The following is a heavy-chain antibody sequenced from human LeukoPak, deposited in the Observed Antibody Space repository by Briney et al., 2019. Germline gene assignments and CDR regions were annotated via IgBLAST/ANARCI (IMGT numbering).Heavy chain of an antibody. Sequence: GASVKVSCKASGYTFTSYGISWVRQAPGQGLEWMGWISAYNGNTNYAQKLQGRVTMTEDTSTDTAYMELSSLRSEDTAVYYCATTPMPREQWLTFDYWGQGTLVTVSS. V-gene: IGHV1-18*01. CDR2: ISAYNGNT. J-gene: IGHJ4*02. CDR3: ATTPMPREQWLTFDY. CDR1: GYTFTSYG. D-gene: IGHD6-19*01.